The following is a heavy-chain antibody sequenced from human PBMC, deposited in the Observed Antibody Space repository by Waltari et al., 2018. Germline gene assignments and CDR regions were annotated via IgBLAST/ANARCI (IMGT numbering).Heavy chain of an antibody. J-gene: IGHJ3*02. CDR3: ATVILVRNWNDAFDI. Sequence: QVPLVLHGAEVTKPGASVNVSCTASGYTRTDSSSHSASKATGKGLEWKGGFEPEEWKTIYAQKFQGRVTMTEETSTDTAYMELSSLRSEDTAVYYCATVILVRNWNDAFDIWGQGTMVTVSS. D-gene: IGHD1-1*01. CDR2: FEPEEWKT. CDR1: GYTRTDSS. V-gene: IGHV1-24*01.